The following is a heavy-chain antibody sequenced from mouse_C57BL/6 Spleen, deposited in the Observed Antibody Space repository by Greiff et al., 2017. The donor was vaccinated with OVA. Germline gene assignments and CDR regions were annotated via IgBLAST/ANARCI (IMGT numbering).Heavy chain of an antibody. CDR3: ARDSSDYFDY. D-gene: IGHD3-2*01. CDR1: GYAFTNYL. J-gene: IGHJ2*01. CDR2: INPGSGGT. V-gene: IGHV1-54*01. Sequence: QVQLQQSGAELVRPGTSVKVSCKASGYAFTNYLIEWVKQRPGQGLEWIGVINPGSGGTNYNEKFKGKATLTVDKSSSTAYMQLSSLTSEDSAVXFCARDSSDYFDYWGQGTTLTVSA.